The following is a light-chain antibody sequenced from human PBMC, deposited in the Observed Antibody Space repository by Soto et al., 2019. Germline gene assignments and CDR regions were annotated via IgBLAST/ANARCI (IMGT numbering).Light chain of an antibody. CDR3: QQSYNSPLT. J-gene: IGKJ4*01. CDR2: AAS. CDR1: QSISSY. Sequence: DIQMTQSPSSLSASVGDRVTLSCRASQSISSYLTWYQQKPGKAPKLLIYAASSLPSGIPSRFSGSGSGTDFTLTIRSLLPEDFATYYCQQSYNSPLTFGGGTKVEI. V-gene: IGKV1-39*01.